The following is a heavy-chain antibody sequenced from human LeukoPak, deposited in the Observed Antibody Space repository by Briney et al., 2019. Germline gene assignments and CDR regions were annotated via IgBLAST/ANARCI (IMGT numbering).Heavy chain of an antibody. CDR1: GGSISSGGYY. Sequence: SETLSLTCTVSGGSISSGGYYWSWIRQHPGKGLEWIGYIYYSGSTYYNPSLKSRVTISVDTSKNQFSLKLSSVTAADTAVYYCARVGNSGSGWYSDAFDIWGQGTMVTVSS. J-gene: IGHJ3*02. D-gene: IGHD6-19*01. CDR3: ARVGNSGSGWYSDAFDI. V-gene: IGHV4-61*08. CDR2: IYYSGST.